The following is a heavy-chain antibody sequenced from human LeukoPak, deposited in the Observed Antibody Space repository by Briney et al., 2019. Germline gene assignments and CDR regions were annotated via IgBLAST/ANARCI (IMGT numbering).Heavy chain of an antibody. V-gene: IGHV4-59*01. CDR3: ATDGNFDL. CDR1: GVSISTYS. J-gene: IGHJ2*01. Sequence: SETLSLTCTVSGVSISTYSWSWIRQPPGKGLEWIGYISYSGSTSYNPSLRSRVTISVDTSKDQFSLKLSSVTAADTAVYYCATDGNFDLWGRGTLVTVSS. CDR2: ISYSGST. D-gene: IGHD1-26*01.